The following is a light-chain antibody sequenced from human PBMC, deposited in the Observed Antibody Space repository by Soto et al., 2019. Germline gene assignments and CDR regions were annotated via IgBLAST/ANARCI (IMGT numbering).Light chain of an antibody. CDR1: YSNIGGNS. Sequence: QPVLTQSPSASATPGQRVTISCSGSYSNIGGNSVNWHQQLPRSAPKLLIYADSQRPSGVPDRFSGSKSGTSASLAISGLQSEDEADYYCAAWDDGMRAWVFGGGTKLTVL. V-gene: IGLV1-44*01. J-gene: IGLJ3*02. CDR3: AAWDDGMRAWV. CDR2: ADS.